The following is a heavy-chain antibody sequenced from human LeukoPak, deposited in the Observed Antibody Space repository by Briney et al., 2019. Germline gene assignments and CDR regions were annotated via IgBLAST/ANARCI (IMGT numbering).Heavy chain of an antibody. CDR3: ARGYYCSGGSCYQYNWFDP. CDR1: GGSISSSSYY. Sequence: SETLSLTCTVSGGSISSSSYYWGWIRQPPGKGLGWIGSIYYSGSTYYNPTLKSRVTISVDTSKNQFSLKLSSVTAADTAVYYCARGYYCSGGSCYQYNWFDPWGQGTLVTVS. J-gene: IGHJ5*02. D-gene: IGHD2-15*01. CDR2: IYYSGST. V-gene: IGHV4-39*07.